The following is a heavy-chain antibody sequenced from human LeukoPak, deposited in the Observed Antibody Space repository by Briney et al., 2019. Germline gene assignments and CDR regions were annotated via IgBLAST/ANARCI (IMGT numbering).Heavy chain of an antibody. J-gene: IGHJ4*02. CDR1: GYTFTDYY. CDR3: ATSVED. V-gene: IGHV1-2*02. Sequence: ASVKVSCKASGYTFTDYYMHWVRQAPGQGLEWMGWINPNNGGRIYAQKFQGRVAMTRDTSISTAYMEVSSLRSDDTAVYYCATSVEDWGQGTLVTVSS. D-gene: IGHD5-24*01. CDR2: INPNNGGR.